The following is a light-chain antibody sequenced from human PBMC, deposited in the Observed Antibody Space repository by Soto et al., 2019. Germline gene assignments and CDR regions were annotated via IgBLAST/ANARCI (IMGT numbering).Light chain of an antibody. V-gene: IGKV1-9*01. Sequence: DIQLTQSPSLLSASVGDRVTITCRASQAISTYLAWYQQASGKAPKLLISAASTLQRGVPSRFSGSGSGTQFTLTISSLQPEDFATFYCQQSYSVPHTFGQGTKLEI. J-gene: IGKJ2*01. CDR1: QAISTY. CDR2: AAS. CDR3: QQSYSVPHT.